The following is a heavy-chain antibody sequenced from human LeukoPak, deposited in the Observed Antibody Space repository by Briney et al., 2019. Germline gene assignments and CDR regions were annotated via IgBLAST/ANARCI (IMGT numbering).Heavy chain of an antibody. D-gene: IGHD1-14*01. CDR3: ARGPGFLIDF. Sequence: GGSLRLSCEASGFTFTNAWMNWVRQAPGKGLEWVATIRPDGSEKWYLDSVRGRFTISRDNAKNSLHLQMNNLRVEDTAIYNCARGPGFLIDFWGQGTLVTVSS. CDR2: IRPDGSEK. J-gene: IGHJ4*02. V-gene: IGHV3-7*01. CDR1: GFTFTNAW.